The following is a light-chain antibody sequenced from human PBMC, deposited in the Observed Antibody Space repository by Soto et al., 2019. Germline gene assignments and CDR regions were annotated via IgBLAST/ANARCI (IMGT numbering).Light chain of an antibody. CDR1: SSDVGIYNY. CDR2: QVT. J-gene: IGLJ1*01. V-gene: IGLV2-14*01. CDR3: SSYTGSTNYV. Sequence: QSVLAQPASVSGSPGQSITISCTGTSSDVGIYNYVSWYQQHPGKAPKHMIYQVTNRPSGVSNRFSGSKSGNTASLTISGLQAEDEADYYCSSYTGSTNYVFGTGTKVTVL.